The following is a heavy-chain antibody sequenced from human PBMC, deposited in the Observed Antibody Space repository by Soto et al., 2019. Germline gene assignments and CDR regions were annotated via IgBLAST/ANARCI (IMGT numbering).Heavy chain of an antibody. Sequence: EVQLVESGGGLVEPGGSLRLSCAASGFTFTYAWLNWVRQAPGKGLEWVGRIKSKNDGGIIDYGAPVRGRFTISRDDSEDMVYLQMNSLKTDDTALYYCAADLPVWGAYAFDYWGQGTLVSVSS. CDR2: IKSKNDGGII. CDR3: AADLPVWGAYAFDY. V-gene: IGHV3-15*07. CDR1: GFTFTYAW. D-gene: IGHD3-16*01. J-gene: IGHJ4*02.